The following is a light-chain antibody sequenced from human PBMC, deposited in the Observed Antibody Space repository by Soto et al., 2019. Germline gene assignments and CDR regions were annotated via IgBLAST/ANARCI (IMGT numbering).Light chain of an antibody. CDR1: DNIGSN. CDR2: AAS. J-gene: IGKJ4*01. CDR3: QQSYKILT. Sequence: DIQLTQSPASLSSSVADMFTITCRASDNIGSNLNWYQHQTGTAPKLLIYAASSLQGGVPSRFSGSGYGTQFTLTISGLQTEDFATYYCQQSYKILTFGGGTKV. V-gene: IGKV1-39*01.